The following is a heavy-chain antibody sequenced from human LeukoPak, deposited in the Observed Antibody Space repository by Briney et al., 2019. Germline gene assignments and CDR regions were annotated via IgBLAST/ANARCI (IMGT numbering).Heavy chain of an antibody. CDR2: INHSGST. CDR1: GFIFSNYA. Sequence: GSLRLSCAASGFIFSNYAMNWVRQPPGKGLEWIGEINHSGSTNYNPSLKSRVTISVDTSKNQFSLKLSSVTAADTAVYYCARGEYSSSWYVGYWGQGTLVTVSS. V-gene: IGHV4-34*01. D-gene: IGHD6-13*01. CDR3: ARGEYSSSWYVGY. J-gene: IGHJ4*02.